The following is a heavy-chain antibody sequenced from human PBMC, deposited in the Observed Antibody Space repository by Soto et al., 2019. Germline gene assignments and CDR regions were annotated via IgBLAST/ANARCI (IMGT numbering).Heavy chain of an antibody. CDR2: IFHTGTT. CDR1: GDSIISIYH. D-gene: IGHD6-19*01. J-gene: IGHJ5*02. V-gene: IGHV4-38-2*02. CDR3: ARDLSQWLVPGWFDP. Sequence: PSETLSLTCAVSGDSIISIYHWAWIRQPPGRSLEWIASIFHTGTTYYTPSLKSRVTISIDTSKNQFSLKLSSVTAADTAVYYCARDLSQWLVPGWFDPWGQGTLVTVSS.